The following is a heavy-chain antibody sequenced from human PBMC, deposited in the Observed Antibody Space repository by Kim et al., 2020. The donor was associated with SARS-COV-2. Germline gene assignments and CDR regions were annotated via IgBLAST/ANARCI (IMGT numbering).Heavy chain of an antibody. Sequence: NGRFTISRDKAKNSLYLQMNSLRAEDTAVYYCARDSVVVITTPLPDGMDVWGQGTTVTVSS. V-gene: IGHV3-11*06. CDR3: ARDSVVVITTPLPDGMDV. D-gene: IGHD3-22*01. J-gene: IGHJ6*02.